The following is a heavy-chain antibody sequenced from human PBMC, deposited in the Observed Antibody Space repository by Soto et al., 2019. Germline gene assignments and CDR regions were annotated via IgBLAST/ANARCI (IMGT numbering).Heavy chain of an antibody. CDR3: ARRSRGWYFDY. D-gene: IGHD6-19*01. Sequence: EVQLLESGGGLVQPGGSLRLSCAASGFTFSSYAMSWVRQAPGKGLEWVSAISGSGGSTYYADCVKGRFTISRDNSKNTLYMQMNSLRAEDTAVYDCARRSRGWYFDYWGQGTLVTVSS. V-gene: IGHV3-23*01. CDR1: GFTFSSYA. J-gene: IGHJ4*02. CDR2: ISGSGGST.